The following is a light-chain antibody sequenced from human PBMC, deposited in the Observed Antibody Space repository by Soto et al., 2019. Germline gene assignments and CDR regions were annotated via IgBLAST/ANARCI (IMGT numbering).Light chain of an antibody. CDR1: QSVSSSY. Sequence: EIVLTQSPGTLSLSPGERATLSCRASQSVSSSYLAWYQQKPGQAPRLLIYGESSRATGIPDRFSGSGSGTDFTLTISRLEPEDFAVYYCQKYGSSPKSFGQGTKVEIK. J-gene: IGKJ1*01. V-gene: IGKV3-20*01. CDR3: QKYGSSPKS. CDR2: GES.